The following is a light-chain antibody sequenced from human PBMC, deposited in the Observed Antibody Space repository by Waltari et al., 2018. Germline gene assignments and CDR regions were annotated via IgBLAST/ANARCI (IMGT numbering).Light chain of an antibody. CDR3: CSYVGSNIYWV. CDR1: SSDVGGYNY. V-gene: IGLV2-11*01. CDR2: DIN. Sequence: QSALTQPRSVSGSPGQSVTISCTGTSSDVGGYNYVSWYQQHPDKAPKLIIYDINKRPSGCPDRCSGSKSGNTASLTISGLQAEDEADYYCCSYVGSNIYWVFGGGTKLTVL. J-gene: IGLJ3*02.